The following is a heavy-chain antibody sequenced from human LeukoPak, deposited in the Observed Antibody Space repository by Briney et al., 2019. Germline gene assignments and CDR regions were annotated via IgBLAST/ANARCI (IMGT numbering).Heavy chain of an antibody. D-gene: IGHD5-24*01. Sequence: ASVKLSCKASGGTFSSYAISWVRQAPGQGLELMGGIIPIFGTANYAQKFQGRVTITADESTSTAYMELSSLRSEDTAVYYCAQSGETDAFDIWGQGTMVTVSS. CDR1: GGTFSSYA. CDR2: IIPIFGTA. CDR3: AQSGETDAFDI. V-gene: IGHV1-69*01. J-gene: IGHJ3*02.